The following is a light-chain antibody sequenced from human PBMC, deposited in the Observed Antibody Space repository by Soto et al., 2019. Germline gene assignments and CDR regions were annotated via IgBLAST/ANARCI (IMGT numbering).Light chain of an antibody. CDR1: QSLRSS. CDR2: DAS. V-gene: IGKV3-15*01. CDR3: QQYNNWPQT. Sequence: ETMMTQSPDTLSVSLGERATLSCRASQSLRSSLAWYQQKPGQAPRLLIYDASTRATGIPARFSGSGSGTDFTLTISGLQSEDFAVYYSQQYNNWPQTFGQGTTVDIK. J-gene: IGKJ1*01.